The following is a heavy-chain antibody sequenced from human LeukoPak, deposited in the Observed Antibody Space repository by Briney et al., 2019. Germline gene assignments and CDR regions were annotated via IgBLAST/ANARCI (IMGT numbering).Heavy chain of an antibody. D-gene: IGHD1-26*01. CDR1: EFTFSGYW. CDR3: AKGREVLDY. V-gene: IGHV3-33*06. CDR2: IWYDGSNK. J-gene: IGHJ4*02. Sequence: PGGSLRLSCAASEFTFSGYWMNWVRQAPGKGPEWVAVIWYDGSNKYYADSVKGRFTISRDNSKNTLYLQMNSLRAEDTAVYYCAKGREVLDYWGQGTLVTVSS.